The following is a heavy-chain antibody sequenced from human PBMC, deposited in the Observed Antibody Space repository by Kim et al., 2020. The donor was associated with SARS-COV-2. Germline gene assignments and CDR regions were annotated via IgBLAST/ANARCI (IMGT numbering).Heavy chain of an antibody. CDR3: GKDGVRASNCVQIEH. D-gene: IGHD4-4*01. CDR2: ISYEGSNK. J-gene: IGHJ1*01. CDR1: GSSFSSAG. V-gene: IGHV3-30*18. Sequence: GGSLRLSCAASGSSFSSAGMHWVRQAPGKGLEWLAVISYEGSNKYYSDSVKGRFSISRDNSKKTLYLQMDSLKTEDTAVYYCGKDGVRASNCVQIEHWGQGALVSVSS.